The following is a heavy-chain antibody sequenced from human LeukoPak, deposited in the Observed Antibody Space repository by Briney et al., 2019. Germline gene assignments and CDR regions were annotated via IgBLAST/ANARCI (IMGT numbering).Heavy chain of an antibody. V-gene: IGHV3-11*01. CDR1: GFTFSDYY. D-gene: IGHD1-26*01. CDR2: ITSSGNTM. Sequence: PGGSLRLSCAAAGFTFSDYYLSWLRQAPGKGLEWVSYITSSGNTMLYADSVKGRFTISRDNAKNSLYLQMNSLRVDDTAVYYCASGKVALAFDFWGQGIMVTVSS. CDR3: ASGKVALAFDF. J-gene: IGHJ3*01.